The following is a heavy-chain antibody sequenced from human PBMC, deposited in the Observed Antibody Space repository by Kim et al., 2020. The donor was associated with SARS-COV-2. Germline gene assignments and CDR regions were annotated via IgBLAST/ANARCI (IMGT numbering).Heavy chain of an antibody. D-gene: IGHD6-13*01. V-gene: IGHV4-39*01. Sequence: SNPSLKSRVTISVDPSKNQFSLKLRSVTAADTAVYYCARRPIAAAGTGDYWGQGTLVTVSS. J-gene: IGHJ4*02. CDR3: ARRPIAAAGTGDY.